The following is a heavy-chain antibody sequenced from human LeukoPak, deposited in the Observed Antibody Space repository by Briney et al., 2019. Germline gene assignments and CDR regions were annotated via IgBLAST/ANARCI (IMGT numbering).Heavy chain of an antibody. D-gene: IGHD3-22*01. CDR2: IIPIFGTA. CDR3: ARGDYYDSSGLFPDGLDY. V-gene: IGHV1-69*13. CDR1: GGTFSSYA. J-gene: IGHJ4*02. Sequence: EASVTVSCKASGGTFSSYAISWVRQAPGQGLEWMGGIIPIFGTANYAQKFQGRVTITADESTSTAYMELSSLRSEDTAVYYCARGDYYDSSGLFPDGLDYWGQGTLVTVSS.